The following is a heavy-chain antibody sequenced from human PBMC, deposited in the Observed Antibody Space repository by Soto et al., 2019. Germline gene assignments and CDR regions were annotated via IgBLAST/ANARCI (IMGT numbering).Heavy chain of an antibody. CDR2: IYYSGST. J-gene: IGHJ4*02. V-gene: IGHV4-39*01. Sequence: SETLSLTCTVSGGSISSSSHYWGWIRQPPGKGLEWIGNIYYSGSTYYNPSLKSRVTISVDTSKNQFSLKQSSVTAADTAVYYCARSEGGWLQFDHWGQGTLVTVSS. CDR1: GGSISSSSHY. D-gene: IGHD5-12*01. CDR3: ARSEGGWLQFDH.